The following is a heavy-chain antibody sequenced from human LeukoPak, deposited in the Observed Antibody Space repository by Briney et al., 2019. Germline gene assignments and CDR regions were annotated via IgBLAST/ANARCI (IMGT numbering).Heavy chain of an antibody. V-gene: IGHV5-51*01. CDR2: IYPGDSDT. CDR3: ARRVAGSYHDAFDI. Sequence: GESLKISCKGSGYSINNYWIGWVRQMPGKGLEWMGIIYPGDSDTRYSPSFQGQVTISADKSISTAYLQWSSLRASDTAMYYCARRVAGSYHDAFDIWDQGTMVTVSS. J-gene: IGHJ3*02. D-gene: IGHD1-26*01. CDR1: GYSINNYW.